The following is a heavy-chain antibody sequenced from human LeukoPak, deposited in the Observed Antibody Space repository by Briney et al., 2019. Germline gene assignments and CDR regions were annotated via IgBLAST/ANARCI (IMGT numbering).Heavy chain of an antibody. D-gene: IGHD6-13*01. Sequence: SGTLSLTCAVSGGSISSSNWWSWVRQPPGKGLEWIGSIYYSGSTYYNPSLKSRVTISVDTSKNQFSLKLSSVTAADTAVYYCAREMQQRDYYYMDVWGKGTTVTVSS. CDR1: GGSISSSNW. CDR2: IYYSGST. V-gene: IGHV4-4*02. CDR3: AREMQQRDYYYMDV. J-gene: IGHJ6*03.